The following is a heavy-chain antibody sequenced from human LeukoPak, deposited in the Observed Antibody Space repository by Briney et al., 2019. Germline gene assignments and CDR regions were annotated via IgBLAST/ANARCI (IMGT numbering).Heavy chain of an antibody. CDR1: GGFISSYY. CDR3: ARDQWLNWFDP. V-gene: IGHV4-59*13. J-gene: IGHJ5*02. Sequence: AETLSLTCSVSGGFISSYYWSWIRQPPGKGLEWIGYIDYSGSTNYNPSLKSRVTISVDTSKNQFSLKLNSVTAADAAMYNCARDQWLNWFDPWGQRTLVTVSS. CDR2: IDYSGST. D-gene: IGHD6-19*01.